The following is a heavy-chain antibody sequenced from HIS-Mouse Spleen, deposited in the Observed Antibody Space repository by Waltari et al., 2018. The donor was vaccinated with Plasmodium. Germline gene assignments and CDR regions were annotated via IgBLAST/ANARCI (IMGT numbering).Heavy chain of an antibody. CDR3: ASSWYWYFDL. V-gene: IGHV3-7*01. Sequence: EVQPVEPGGGVVQPGGYMRLSCAASGFTLCNYWMSWVGQAPGKGLEGVANIKEDGSEKYYVDSVKGRFTISRDNAKNSLYLQMNSLRAEDTAVYYCASSWYWYFDLWGRGTLVTVSS. J-gene: IGHJ2*01. CDR2: IKEDGSEK. CDR1: GFTLCNYW. D-gene: IGHD6-13*01.